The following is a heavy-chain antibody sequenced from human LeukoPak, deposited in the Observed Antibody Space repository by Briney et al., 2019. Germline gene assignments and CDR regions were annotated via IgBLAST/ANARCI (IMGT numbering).Heavy chain of an antibody. Sequence: GGSLRLSCAASGFTFSSYAMSWVRQAPGKGLEWVSAISGSGGSTYYVDSVKGRFTISRDNSKNTLYLQMNSLRAEDTAVYYCAKEGEGNYNLREFDYWGQGTLVTVSS. CDR3: AKEGEGNYNLREFDY. D-gene: IGHD1-7*01. V-gene: IGHV3-23*01. CDR2: ISGSGGST. J-gene: IGHJ4*02. CDR1: GFTFSSYA.